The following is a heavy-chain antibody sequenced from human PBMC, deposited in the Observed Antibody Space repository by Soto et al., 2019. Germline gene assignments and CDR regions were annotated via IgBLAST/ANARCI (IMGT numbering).Heavy chain of an antibody. CDR3: TTQYYYGSGRPKPAPSVYLWPFDP. CDR1: GFTFSNAW. CDR2: IKSKTDGGTT. V-gene: IGHV3-15*01. Sequence: GGSLRLSCAASGFTFSNAWMSWVRQAPGKGLEWVGRIKSKTDGGTTDYAAPVKGRFTISRDDSKNTLYLQMNSLKTEDTAVYYCTTQYYYGSGRPKPAPSVYLWPFDPWGQGTLVTVSS. J-gene: IGHJ5*02. D-gene: IGHD3-10*01.